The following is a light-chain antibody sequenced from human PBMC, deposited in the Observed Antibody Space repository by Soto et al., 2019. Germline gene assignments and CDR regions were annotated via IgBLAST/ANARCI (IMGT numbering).Light chain of an antibody. J-gene: IGKJ4*01. CDR1: QSVNNDY. CDR2: GAS. V-gene: IGKV3-20*01. CDR3: QQYGTSPLT. Sequence: ETVLTQSPGTLSLSPGERATLSCRASQSVNNDYLAWYQQRPGLAPRLLIFGASGRATGIPDRFSGSGSGTDFTLTISRLEPEDFAIYYCQQYGTSPLTFGRGTKADIK.